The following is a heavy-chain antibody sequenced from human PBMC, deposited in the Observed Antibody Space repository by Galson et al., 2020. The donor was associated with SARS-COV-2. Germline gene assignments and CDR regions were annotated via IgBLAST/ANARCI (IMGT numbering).Heavy chain of an antibody. CDR2: KQQHGGEE. D-gene: IGHD3-9*01. CDR1: GITYTKYW. J-gene: IGHJ2*01. Sequence: GESLKIPCAASGITYTKYWMAWVRQAPGQGLEWVADKQQHGGEERHVESARGRFTISRDNAENSLYLQMTSLRVEDTAVYYCARDPWGRHYDSNTGYYNDGFDLWGRGTLVTVSS. CDR3: ARDPWGRHYDSNTGYYNDGFDL. V-gene: IGHV3-7*01.